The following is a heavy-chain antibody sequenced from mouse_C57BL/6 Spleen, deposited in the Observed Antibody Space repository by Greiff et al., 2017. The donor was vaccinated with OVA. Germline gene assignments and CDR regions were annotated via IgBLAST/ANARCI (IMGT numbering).Heavy chain of an antibody. CDR3: ARTGNPFAY. D-gene: IGHD4-1*01. V-gene: IGHV2-2*01. CDR1: GFSLTSYG. Sequence: VKLQESGPGLVQPSQSLSITCTVSGFSLTSYGVHWVRQSPGKGLEWLGVIWSGGSTDYNAAFISRLSISKDNSKSQVFFKMNSLQADDTAIYYCARTGNPFAYWGQGTLVTVSA. J-gene: IGHJ3*01. CDR2: IWSGGST.